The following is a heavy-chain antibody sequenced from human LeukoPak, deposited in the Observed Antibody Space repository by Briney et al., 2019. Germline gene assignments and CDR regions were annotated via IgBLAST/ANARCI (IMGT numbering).Heavy chain of an antibody. D-gene: IGHD7-27*01. CDR1: GFTFSSYA. Sequence: GGSLRLSCAASGFTFSSYAMHWVRQAPGKGLEWVAVISHDGSNKYYADSVKGRFTISRDNSKNTLYLQMNSLRAEDTAVYYCARELGGPFDYWGQGTLVTVSS. V-gene: IGHV3-30-3*01. CDR3: ARELGGPFDY. CDR2: ISHDGSNK. J-gene: IGHJ4*02.